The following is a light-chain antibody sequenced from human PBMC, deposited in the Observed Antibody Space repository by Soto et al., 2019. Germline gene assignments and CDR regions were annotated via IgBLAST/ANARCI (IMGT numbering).Light chain of an antibody. V-gene: IGLV2-23*01. CDR2: EAT. J-gene: IGLJ1*01. CDR3: CSYAGSSTFYV. Sequence: QSALTQPASVSGSPGQSITISCTGTSSDVGSYNLVSWYQQHPGKAPKLMIYEATKRPSGVSGRFSGSKSGNTASLTISGLQAEDEADYYCCSYAGSSTFYVFGTGTNLTVL. CDR1: SSDVGSYNL.